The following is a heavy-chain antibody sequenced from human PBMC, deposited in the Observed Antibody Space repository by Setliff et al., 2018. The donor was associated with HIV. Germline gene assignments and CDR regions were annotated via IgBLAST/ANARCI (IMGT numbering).Heavy chain of an antibody. CDR1: GYTFTDYY. CDR3: ARGGRIAAARFGLFDP. J-gene: IGHJ5*02. CDR2: INPNSGGT. V-gene: IGHV1-2*02. Sequence: GASVKVSCKTSGYTFTDYYMHWVRQAPGQGLEWMGWINPNSGGTNYAQKFQGRVTMTRDTSISTAYMELSRLRSDDTAVYSCARGGRIAAARFGLFDPWGQGTLVTV. D-gene: IGHD6-13*01.